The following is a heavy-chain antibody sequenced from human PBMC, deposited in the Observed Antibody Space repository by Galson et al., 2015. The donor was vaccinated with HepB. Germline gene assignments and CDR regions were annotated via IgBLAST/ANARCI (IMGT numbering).Heavy chain of an antibody. Sequence: VKVSCKASGYTFTSYAMHWVRQAPGQRLEWMGWINAGNGNTKYSQKFQGRVTITRDTSASTAYMELSSLRSEDTAVYYCARTYYDSSGYPDDAFDIWGQGTMVTVSS. V-gene: IGHV1-3*01. D-gene: IGHD3-22*01. CDR1: GYTFTSYA. CDR2: INAGNGNT. J-gene: IGHJ3*02. CDR3: ARTYYDSSGYPDDAFDI.